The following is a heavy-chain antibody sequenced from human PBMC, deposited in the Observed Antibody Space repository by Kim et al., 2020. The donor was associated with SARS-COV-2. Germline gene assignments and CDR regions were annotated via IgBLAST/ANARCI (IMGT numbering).Heavy chain of an antibody. CDR2: ISYDGSNK. V-gene: IGHV3-30*18. D-gene: IGHD6-13*01. CDR1: GFTFSSYG. Sequence: GGSLRLSCAASGFTFSSYGMHWVRQAPGKGLEWVAVISYDGSNKYYADSVKGRFTISRDNSKNTLYLQMNSLRAEDTAVYYCAKDRQQLGQYYFDYWGQGTLVTVSS. J-gene: IGHJ4*02. CDR3: AKDRQQLGQYYFDY.